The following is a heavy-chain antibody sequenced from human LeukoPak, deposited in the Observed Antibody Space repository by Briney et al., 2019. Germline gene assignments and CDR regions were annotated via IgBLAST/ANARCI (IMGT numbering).Heavy chain of an antibody. D-gene: IGHD4-17*01. V-gene: IGHV4-59*01. CDR3: ARGTVTTSLPFDY. Sequence: SETLSLTCTVSGGSINSYYWSWIRQPPGKGLEWIGYAYYTGDTNYRPSLKSRVTISVDTSKNQFSLTLNSVTAADTAVYYCARGTVTTSLPFDYWGQGTLVTVSS. CDR1: GGSINSYY. CDR2: AYYTGDT. J-gene: IGHJ4*02.